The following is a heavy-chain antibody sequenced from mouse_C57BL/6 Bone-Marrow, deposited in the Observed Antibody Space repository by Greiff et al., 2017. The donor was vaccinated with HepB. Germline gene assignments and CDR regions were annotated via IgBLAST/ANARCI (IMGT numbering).Heavy chain of an antibody. J-gene: IGHJ2*01. Sequence: VKLVESGAELARPGASVKLSCKASGYTFTSYGISWVKQRTGQGLEWIGEIYPRSGNTYYNEKFKGKATLTADKSSSTAYMELRSLTSEDSAVYFCARSRWLLGGWGQGTTLTVSS. D-gene: IGHD2-3*01. CDR3: ARSRWLLGG. CDR2: IYPRSGNT. CDR1: GYTFTSYG. V-gene: IGHV1-81*01.